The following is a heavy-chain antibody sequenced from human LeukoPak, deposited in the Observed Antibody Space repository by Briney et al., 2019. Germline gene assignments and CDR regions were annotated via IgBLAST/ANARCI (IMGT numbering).Heavy chain of an antibody. V-gene: IGHV4-38-2*01. CDR2: VFHSGKT. D-gene: IGHD3-10*01. J-gene: IGHJ4*02. CDR1: GYSISSGLY. CDR3: ARGTYFDY. Sequence: SETLSLTCAVSGYSISSGLYWAWIRQPPGKGLEWIGSVFHSGKTSYNSSLKSRVTMSADTSKNQFSLKLSSVTAADTAVYYCARGTYFDYWGQGTLVTVSS.